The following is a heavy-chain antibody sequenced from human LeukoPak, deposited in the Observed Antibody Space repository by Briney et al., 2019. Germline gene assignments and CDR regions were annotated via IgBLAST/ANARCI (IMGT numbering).Heavy chain of an antibody. Sequence: PSETLSLTCAVYGGSFSGYYWSWIRQPPGKGLEWIGEINHSGSTNYNPSLKSRVTISVDTSKNQFSLKLSSVTAADTAVYYCARGSRDGYKSSFNYWGQETLVTVSS. CDR2: INHSGST. V-gene: IGHV4-34*01. J-gene: IGHJ4*02. CDR3: ARGSRDGYKSSFNY. D-gene: IGHD5-24*01. CDR1: GGSFSGYY.